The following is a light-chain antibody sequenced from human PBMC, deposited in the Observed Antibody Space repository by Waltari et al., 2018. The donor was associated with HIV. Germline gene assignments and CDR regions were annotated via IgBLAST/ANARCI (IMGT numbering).Light chain of an antibody. CDR1: SPTIAAGSD. CDR3: QSYDSSLSGYV. Sequence: QSVLTQPPSVSGAPGQRVTISCTGSSPTIAAGSDSHWYQQLPGTAPKLLIYGNSNRPSGVPDRFSGSKSGTSASLAITGLQAEDEADYYCQSYDSSLSGYVFGTGTKVTVL. J-gene: IGLJ1*01. V-gene: IGLV1-40*01. CDR2: GNS.